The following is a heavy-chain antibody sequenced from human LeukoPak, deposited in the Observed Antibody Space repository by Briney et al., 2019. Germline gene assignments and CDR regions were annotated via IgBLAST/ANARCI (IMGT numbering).Heavy chain of an antibody. Sequence: GASVKVSCKASGCTFTSYGISWVRQAPGQGLEWMGWISAYNGNTNYAQKLQGRVTMTTDTSTSTAYMELRSLRSDDTAVYYCARAEYYDFWSGYYDFDYWGQGTLVTVSS. CDR2: ISAYNGNT. D-gene: IGHD3-3*01. CDR1: GCTFTSYG. CDR3: ARAEYYDFWSGYYDFDY. V-gene: IGHV1-18*01. J-gene: IGHJ4*02.